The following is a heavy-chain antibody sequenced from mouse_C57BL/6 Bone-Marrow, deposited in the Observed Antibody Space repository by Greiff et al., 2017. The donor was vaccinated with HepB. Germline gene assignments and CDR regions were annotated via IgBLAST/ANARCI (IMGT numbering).Heavy chain of an antibody. V-gene: IGHV1-26*01. CDR2: INPNNGGT. Sequence: VQLQQSGPELVKPGASVKISCKASGYTFTDYYMNWVKQSHGKSLEWIGDINPNNGGTSYNQKFKGKATLTVDKSSSTAYMELRSLTSEDSAVYYCARFVGYFVFDYWGQGTTLTVSS. J-gene: IGHJ2*01. CDR1: GYTFTDYY. D-gene: IGHD2-3*01. CDR3: ARFVGYFVFDY.